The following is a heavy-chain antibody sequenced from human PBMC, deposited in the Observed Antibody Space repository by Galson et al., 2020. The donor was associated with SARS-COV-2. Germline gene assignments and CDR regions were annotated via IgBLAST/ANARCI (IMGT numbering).Heavy chain of an antibody. D-gene: IGHD3-22*01. J-gene: IGHJ6*02. V-gene: IGHV4-59*13. CDR2: VYYSANT. CDR3: ARRLVYDSSARLSNYGLDV. Sequence: SQTLSLTCTVSGGSINNYFWSWIRQPPGKGLEWIGYVYYSANTNYNPSLQSRVIISVDASRNQFSLRLSSVTAADTAVYYCARRLVYDSSARLSNYGLDVWGQGTTVTGSS. CDR1: GGSINNYF.